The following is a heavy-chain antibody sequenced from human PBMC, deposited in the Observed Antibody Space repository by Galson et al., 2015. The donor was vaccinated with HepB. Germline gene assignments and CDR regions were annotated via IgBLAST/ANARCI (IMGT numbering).Heavy chain of an antibody. CDR3: AIAIVAPSNPNFDN. V-gene: IGHV1-2*02. Sequence: SVKVSCKASGYTFTTFFIHWMRQAPGQGLEWVGWINPTSGDTGYAQKFQGRVTMTRDTSISTAYMELSNLRSDDTAVYYCAIAIVAPSNPNFDNWSQGTLVTVSS. J-gene: IGHJ4*02. D-gene: IGHD3-22*01. CDR1: GYTFTTFF. CDR2: INPTSGDT.